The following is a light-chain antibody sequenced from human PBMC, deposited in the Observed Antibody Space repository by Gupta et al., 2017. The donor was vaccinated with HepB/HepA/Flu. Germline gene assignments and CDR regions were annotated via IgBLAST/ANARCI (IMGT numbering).Light chain of an antibody. V-gene: IGKV3-11*01. CDR2: DAA. J-gene: IGKJ4*01. CDR3: QQHSNWLSLT. Sequence: EIVFTQSPATLSLSPVERAILSCRASHSVCSSLAWYQHKPGQRPRILIYDAANRATGIPARFSGSGSGTDFTLTISSREPEDFAVYYCQQHSNWLSLTFGGGTKVEIK. CDR1: HSVCSS.